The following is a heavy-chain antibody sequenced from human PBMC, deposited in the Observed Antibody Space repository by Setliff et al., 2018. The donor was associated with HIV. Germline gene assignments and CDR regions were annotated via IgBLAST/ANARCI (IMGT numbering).Heavy chain of an antibody. CDR1: GFLFHTYW. CDR2: ITGSDTTI. Sequence: PGVSLRLSCAASGFLFHTYWMSWVRQAPGNGLEWVSAITGSDTTIYYADSVKGRFTISRDNARKSLYLQMNSLRAEDTAVYYCARVYGDYADDYWGQGTLVTVSS. D-gene: IGHD4-17*01. CDR3: ARVYGDYADDY. V-gene: IGHV3-21*01. J-gene: IGHJ4*02.